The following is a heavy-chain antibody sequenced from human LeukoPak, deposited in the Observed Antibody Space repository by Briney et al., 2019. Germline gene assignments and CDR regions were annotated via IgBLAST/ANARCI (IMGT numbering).Heavy chain of an antibody. CDR1: GFTFSSYA. Sequence: KPGGSLRLSCAASGFTFSSYAMHWVRQAPRKGLEYVSAISSNGGSTYYANSVKGRFTISRDNSKNTLYLQMGSLRAEDMAVYYCAREGLPGIAVAGTPYNWFDPWGQGTLVTVSS. D-gene: IGHD6-19*01. CDR2: ISSNGGST. CDR3: AREGLPGIAVAGTPYNWFDP. J-gene: IGHJ5*02. V-gene: IGHV3-64*01.